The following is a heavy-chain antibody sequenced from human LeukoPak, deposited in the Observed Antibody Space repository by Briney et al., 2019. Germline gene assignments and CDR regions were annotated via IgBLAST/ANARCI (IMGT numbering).Heavy chain of an antibody. CDR3: ARTVFATGGASDY. CDR2: IKQDGSEK. Sequence: GGSLRLSCAASGFTFSSYEMNWVRQAPGKGLEWVANIKQDGSEKYYVDSVKGRFTISRDNAKNSLYLQMNSLRAEDTAVYYCARTVFATGGASDYWGQGTLVTVSS. V-gene: IGHV3-7*01. D-gene: IGHD3-16*01. CDR1: GFTFSSYE. J-gene: IGHJ4*02.